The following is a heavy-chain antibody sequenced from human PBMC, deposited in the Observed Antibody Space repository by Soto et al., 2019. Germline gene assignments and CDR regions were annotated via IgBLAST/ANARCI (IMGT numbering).Heavy chain of an antibody. V-gene: IGHV3-30*18. CDR3: AKEWGLGAGGGMQQLVQDY. CDR2: ISYDGSNK. J-gene: IGHJ4*02. D-gene: IGHD6-13*01. Sequence: GGSLRLSCAASGFTFSSYGMHWVRQAPGKGLEWVAVISYDGSNKYYADSVKGRFTISRDNSKNTLYLQMNSLRAEDTAVYYCAKEWGLGAGGGMQQLVQDYWGQGTLVTVSS. CDR1: GFTFSSYG.